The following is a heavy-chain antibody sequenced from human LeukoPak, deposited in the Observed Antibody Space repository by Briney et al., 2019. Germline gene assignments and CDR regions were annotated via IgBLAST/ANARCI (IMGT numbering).Heavy chain of an antibody. J-gene: IGHJ4*02. CDR1: GFTFSNYG. CDR3: AKVRRSLGSGSSAN. CDR2: ITGSGGST. V-gene: IGHV3-23*01. D-gene: IGHD3-10*01. Sequence: GGSLRLSCSASGFTFSNYGLSSVRQAPGKGLELVSGITGSGGSTYYAYSVKGRLTISRDNSKDTLYLQMNSRRAEDTAVYYCAKVRRSLGSGSSANWGQGTLVTVSS.